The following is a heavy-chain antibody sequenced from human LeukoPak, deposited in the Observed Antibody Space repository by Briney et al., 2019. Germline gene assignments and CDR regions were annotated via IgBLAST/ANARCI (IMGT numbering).Heavy chain of an antibody. J-gene: IGHJ4*02. CDR3: ARRGFGESIDY. D-gene: IGHD3-10*01. CDR1: GGSFSGYY. CDR2: INHSGST. V-gene: IGHV4-34*01. Sequence: SETLSLTCAVYGGSFSGYYWSWIRQPPGKGLEWIGEINHSGSTNYNPSLKSRVTISVDTSKNQFSLKLSSVTAADTAVYYCARRGFGESIDYWGQGTLVTVSS.